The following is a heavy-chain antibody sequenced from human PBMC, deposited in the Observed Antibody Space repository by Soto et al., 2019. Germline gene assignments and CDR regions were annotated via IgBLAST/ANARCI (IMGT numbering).Heavy chain of an antibody. CDR1: GFSFSSYV. CDR2: ITSNGAST. Sequence: GGSLRLSCSASGFSFSSYVLNWVRQAPGKGLEYVAGITSNGASTYYADSVKGRFIISRDNSKNTLYLQMSSLTTEDTAVYYCLVAAAAYWGQGTQVTVSS. D-gene: IGHD6-13*01. V-gene: IGHV3-64D*06. J-gene: IGHJ4*02. CDR3: LVAAAAY.